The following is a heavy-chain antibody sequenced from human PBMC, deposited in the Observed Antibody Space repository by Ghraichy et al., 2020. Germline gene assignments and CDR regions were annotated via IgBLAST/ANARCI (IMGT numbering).Heavy chain of an antibody. V-gene: IGHV3-48*02. CDR2: ISSSSSTI. CDR1: GFTFSSYS. J-gene: IGHJ3*02. D-gene: IGHD3-9*01. Sequence: ESLNISCAASGFTFSSYSMNWVRQAPGKGLEWVSYISSSSSTIYYADSVKGRFTISRDNAKNSLYLQMNSLRDEDTAVYYCARGGTYYDILTGYYNAFDIWGQGTMVTVSS. CDR3: ARGGTYYDILTGYYNAFDI.